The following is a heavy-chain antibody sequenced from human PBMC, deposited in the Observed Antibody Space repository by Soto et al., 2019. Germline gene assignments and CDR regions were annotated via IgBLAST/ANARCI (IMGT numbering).Heavy chain of an antibody. Sequence: SETLSLTCAVYGGSFSGYYWSWIRQPPGKGLEWIGEINHRGSTNYNPSLKSRVTISVDTSKNQFSLKLSSVTAADTAVYYCARDNSSGWYDYWGQGTLVTVSS. J-gene: IGHJ4*02. CDR3: ARDNSSGWYDY. CDR2: INHRGST. D-gene: IGHD6-19*01. V-gene: IGHV4-34*01. CDR1: GGSFSGYY.